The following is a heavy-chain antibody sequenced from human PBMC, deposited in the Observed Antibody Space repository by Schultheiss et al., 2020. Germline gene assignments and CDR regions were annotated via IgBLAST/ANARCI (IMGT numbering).Heavy chain of an antibody. CDR3: ARERQVAGLDY. CDR1: GFTFSSYG. Sequence: GGSLRLSCAASGFTFSSYGMHWVRQAPGKGLEWVAVISYDGSNKYYADSVKGRFTISRDNSKNTLFLQMNSLRAEDTAMYYCARERQVAGLDYWGRGTLVTGYS. CDR2: ISYDGSNK. V-gene: IGHV3-30*03. D-gene: IGHD6-19*01. J-gene: IGHJ4*02.